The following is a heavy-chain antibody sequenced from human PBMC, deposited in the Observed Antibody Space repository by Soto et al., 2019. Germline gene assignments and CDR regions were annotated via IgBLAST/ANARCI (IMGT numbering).Heavy chain of an antibody. J-gene: IGHJ6*03. CDR1: GFTFSSYG. Sequence: GGSLRLSCAASGFTFSSYGMHWVRQAPGKGLEWVAVIWYDGSNKYYADSVKGRFTISRDNSKNTLYLQMNSLRAEDTAVYYCARGDCSGGSCYHYYYYYMDVWGKGTTVTVSS. CDR2: IWYDGSNK. V-gene: IGHV3-33*01. CDR3: ARGDCSGGSCYHYYYYYMDV. D-gene: IGHD2-15*01.